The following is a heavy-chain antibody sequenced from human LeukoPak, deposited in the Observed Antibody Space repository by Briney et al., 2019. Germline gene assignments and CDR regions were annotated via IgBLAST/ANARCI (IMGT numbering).Heavy chain of an antibody. CDR1: GYSISSGYY. Sequence: SETLSLTCTVSGYSISSGYYWGWIRQPPGKGLEWIGSIYHSGSTYYNPSLKSRVTISVDTSKNQFSLKLSSVTAADTAVYYCARDRYSYGYPFDYWGQGTLVTVSS. CDR2: IYHSGST. V-gene: IGHV4-38-2*02. D-gene: IGHD5-18*01. J-gene: IGHJ4*02. CDR3: ARDRYSYGYPFDY.